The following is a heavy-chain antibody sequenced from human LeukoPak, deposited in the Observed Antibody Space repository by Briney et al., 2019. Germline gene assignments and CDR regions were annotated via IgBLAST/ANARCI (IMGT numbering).Heavy chain of an antibody. V-gene: IGHV4-59*01. CDR1: GGSISSYY. CDR2: IYYSGST. CDR3: ARGPGSGTDY. J-gene: IGHJ4*02. Sequence: SETLSLTCTVSGGSISSYYWSWIRQPPGKGLEWIGYIYYSGSTNYNPSLKSRATISVDTSKNQFSLKLSSVTAADTAVYYCARGPGSGTDYWGQGTLVTVSS. D-gene: IGHD3-3*01.